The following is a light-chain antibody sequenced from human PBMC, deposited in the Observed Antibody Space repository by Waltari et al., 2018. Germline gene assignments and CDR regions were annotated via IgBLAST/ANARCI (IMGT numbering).Light chain of an antibody. CDR2: DVT. Sequence: QSALTQPRSVSGSPGQSVTISCTGASTNIGGYNYVSWYQQHPGKAPKLIIYDVTKRPSGVPYRFSGSKSGDSASLTISGLQAEDEADYYCCSYAGTSPFGTVTKVTVL. V-gene: IGLV2-11*01. J-gene: IGLJ1*01. CDR3: CSYAGTSP. CDR1: STNIGGYNY.